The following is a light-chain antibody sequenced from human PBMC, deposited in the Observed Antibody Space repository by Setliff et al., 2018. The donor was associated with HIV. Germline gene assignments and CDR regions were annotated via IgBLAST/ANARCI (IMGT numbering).Light chain of an antibody. CDR3: SSYASTNTLP. CDR1: SSDVGGYSY. J-gene: IGLJ1*01. Sequence: ALTQPASVSGSPGQSITISCTGTSSDVGGYSYVSWYQQHPGKAPKLIIYEVRNRPSGVSNRFSGSKSGNTASLTISGLQAEDEADYCCSSYASTNTLPFGTGTKVTV. V-gene: IGLV2-14*01. CDR2: EVR.